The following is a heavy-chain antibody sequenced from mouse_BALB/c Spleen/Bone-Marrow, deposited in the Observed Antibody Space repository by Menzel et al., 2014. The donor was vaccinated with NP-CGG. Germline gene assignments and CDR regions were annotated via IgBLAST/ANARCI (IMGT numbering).Heavy chain of an antibody. CDR3: TRGDYDWYFDV. J-gene: IGHJ1*01. CDR2: IDPSDSYT. D-gene: IGHD2-4*01. Sequence: QVQLQQSGAELVKPGASVKMSCKASGYTFTSYWMHWVKQRPGQGLEWIGVIDPSDSYTSYNQKFKGKATLTVDTSSSTAYMQPSSLTSEDSAVYYCTRGDYDWYFDVWGAGTTVTVSS. CDR1: GYTFTSYW. V-gene: IGHV1S127*01.